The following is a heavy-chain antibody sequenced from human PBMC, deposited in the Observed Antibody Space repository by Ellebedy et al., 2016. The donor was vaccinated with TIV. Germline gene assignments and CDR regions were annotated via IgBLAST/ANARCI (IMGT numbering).Heavy chain of an antibody. CDR3: ARGRLDGDDFDY. Sequence: GESLKISXAASGFTLTNYAMHWIRQAPGKGLEWMAVISYDGSKQYYADSVKHRFTMSRDNSKNTLYLEMNSLRTEDTAVYYCARGRLDGDDFDYWGQGTLVTVSS. CDR1: GFTLTNYA. CDR2: ISYDGSKQ. J-gene: IGHJ4*02. D-gene: IGHD4-17*01. V-gene: IGHV3-30-3*01.